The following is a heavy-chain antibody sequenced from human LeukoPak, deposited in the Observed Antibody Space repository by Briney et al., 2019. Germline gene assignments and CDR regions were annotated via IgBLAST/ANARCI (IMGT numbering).Heavy chain of an antibody. J-gene: IGHJ4*02. V-gene: IGHV3-48*02. Sequence: PGGSLRLSCAASGFTFSSYAMSWVRQAPGKGLEWVSYLGPGSNTIFYADSVKGRFTISRDDAKSSLFLQMNSLRDEDTAVYYCARERAYSSGWYLDYWGQGTLVTVSS. CDR3: ARERAYSSGWYLDY. CDR1: GFTFSSYA. D-gene: IGHD6-19*01. CDR2: LGPGSNTI.